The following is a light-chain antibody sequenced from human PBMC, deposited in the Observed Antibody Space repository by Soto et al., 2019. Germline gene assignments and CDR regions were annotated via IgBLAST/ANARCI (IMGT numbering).Light chain of an antibody. Sequence: DIQMTQSPSSLAATGGDRFTITCLACQSISSYLNWYQQKPGKAPKLLIYAASSLQSGVPSRFSGSGSGTDFTLTISSLEAEDVAFYWCQQYFDVPLTFGGGTKVDIK. CDR3: QQYFDVPLT. CDR2: AAS. J-gene: IGKJ4*01. V-gene: IGKV1-39*01. CDR1: QSISSY.